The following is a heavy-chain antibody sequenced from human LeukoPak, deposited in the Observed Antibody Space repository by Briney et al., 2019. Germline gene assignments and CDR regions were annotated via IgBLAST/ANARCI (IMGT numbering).Heavy chain of an antibody. CDR1: GGTFSSYL. Sequence: ASVKVSCKASGGTFSSYLISWVRQAPGQGLEWMGRIIPIFGTANYAQKFQGRVTITTDESTSTAYMELSSLRSEDTAVYYCASPGDLDYGDSRFDYWGQGTLVTVSS. CDR2: IIPIFGTA. D-gene: IGHD4-17*01. CDR3: ASPGDLDYGDSRFDY. V-gene: IGHV1-69*05. J-gene: IGHJ4*02.